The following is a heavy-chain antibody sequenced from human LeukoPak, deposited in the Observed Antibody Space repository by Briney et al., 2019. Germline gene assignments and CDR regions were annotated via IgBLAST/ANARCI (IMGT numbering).Heavy chain of an antibody. Sequence: GGSLRLSCAASGFTFSVYYMFWVRQAPETGLVWVSRIRPDGRSTAYADSVKGRFTISRDNGKNTQYLQMNSLRAEDTAVYYCVAYNWNYPDYWGQGTLLTVSS. CDR3: VAYNWNYPDY. CDR1: GFTFSVYY. CDR2: IRPDGRST. V-gene: IGHV3-74*01. D-gene: IGHD1-1*01. J-gene: IGHJ4*02.